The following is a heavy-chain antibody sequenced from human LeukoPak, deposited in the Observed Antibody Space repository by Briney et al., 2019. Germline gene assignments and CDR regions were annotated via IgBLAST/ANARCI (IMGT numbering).Heavy chain of an antibody. D-gene: IGHD3-22*01. V-gene: IGHV4-39*01. Sequence: SETLSLTCTVSGGSISSSSYYWGWIRQPPGKGLEWIGSIYYSGSTYYNPSLKSRVTISVDTSKNQFSLKLSSVTAADTAVYYCARHFYYDSSGYPLWGQGTLVTVSS. CDR2: IYYSGST. CDR3: ARHFYYDSSGYPL. CDR1: GGSISSSSYY. J-gene: IGHJ4*02.